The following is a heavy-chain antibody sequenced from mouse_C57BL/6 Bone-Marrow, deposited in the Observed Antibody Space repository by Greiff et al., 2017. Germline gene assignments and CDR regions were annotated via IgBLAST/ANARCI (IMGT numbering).Heavy chain of an antibody. CDR1: GYTFTSYW. Sequence: QVQLQQPGAELVRPGSSVKLSCKASGYTFTSYWMHWVKQRPIQGLEWIGNIDPSDSETHYNQKFKDKATLTVDKSSSTAYMQLSSLTSEDSAVYYCARGDLVYYYGSSYPYYAMDYWGQGTSVTVSS. CDR2: IDPSDSET. CDR3: ARGDLVYYYGSSYPYYAMDY. D-gene: IGHD1-1*01. V-gene: IGHV1-52*01. J-gene: IGHJ4*01.